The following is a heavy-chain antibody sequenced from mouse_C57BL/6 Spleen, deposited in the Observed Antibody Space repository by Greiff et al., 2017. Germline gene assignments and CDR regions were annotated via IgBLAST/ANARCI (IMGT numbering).Heavy chain of an antibody. CDR1: GYAFSSSW. CDR2: IYPGDGDT. CDR3: ARGGYGYDEGFAY. D-gene: IGHD2-2*01. V-gene: IGHV1-82*01. J-gene: IGHJ3*01. Sequence: VKLVESGPELVKPGASVKISCKASGYAFSSSWMNWVKQRPGKGLEWIGRIYPGDGDTNYNGKFKGKATLTADKSSSTAYRQLSSLTSEDSAVYFCARGGYGYDEGFAYWGQGTLVTVSA.